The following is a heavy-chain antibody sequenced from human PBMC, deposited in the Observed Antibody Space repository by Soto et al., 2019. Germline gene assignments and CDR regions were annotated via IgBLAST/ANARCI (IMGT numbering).Heavy chain of an antibody. D-gene: IGHD6-19*01. CDR1: GFTVSSSY. CDR2: IYSGGST. Sequence: GGSLRLSCAASGFTVSSSYMSWVRQAPGKGLEWVSVIYSGGSTYYAASVKGRFTISRDNSKNTLYLQMNSLRAEDTAVYYCARDGLGRASSGWSNTFDIWGQGTMVTVSS. CDR3: ARDGLGRASSGWSNTFDI. J-gene: IGHJ3*02. V-gene: IGHV3-66*01.